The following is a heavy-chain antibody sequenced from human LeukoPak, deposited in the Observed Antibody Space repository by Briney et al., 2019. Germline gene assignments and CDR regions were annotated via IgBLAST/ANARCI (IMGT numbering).Heavy chain of an antibody. D-gene: IGHD2/OR15-2a*01. J-gene: IGHJ4*02. CDR1: GFTFSSFW. CDR3: ARDTPGYYRGVNYFDY. V-gene: IGHV3-7*01. Sequence: GGSLRLSCAASGFTFSSFWMTWVRQAPGKGLEWVANIKQDGSEEYYVDSVKGRFTISRDNAKDSLYLYMSSLRAEDTAVYYCARDTPGYYRGVNYFDYWGQGTLVAVSS. CDR2: IKQDGSEE.